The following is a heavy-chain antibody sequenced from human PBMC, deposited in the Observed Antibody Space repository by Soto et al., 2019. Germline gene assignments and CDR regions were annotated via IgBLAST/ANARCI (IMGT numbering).Heavy chain of an antibody. J-gene: IGHJ6*02. D-gene: IGHD3-9*01. CDR3: ARVDILTVYGCMDV. V-gene: IGHV4-59*01. CDR1: GDSISTFY. Sequence: SETLSLTCTVSGDSISTFYWGWMRQSPGKELEWIGYVYYTGSTNYNPSLKSRVTISVDRSKNQFSLKLTSANAADTAVYYCARVDILTVYGCMDVWGQGTTVTVSS. CDR2: VYYTGST.